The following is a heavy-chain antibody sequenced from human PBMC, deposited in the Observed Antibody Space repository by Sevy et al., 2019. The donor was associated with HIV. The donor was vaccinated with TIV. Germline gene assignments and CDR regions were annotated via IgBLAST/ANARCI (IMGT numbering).Heavy chain of an antibody. V-gene: IGHV3-23*01. CDR2: ISGSGGSGDKT. CDR1: GFTFSRYA. Sequence: LSLTCAASGFTFSRYAMNWVRQAPGKGLEWVSGISGSGGSGDKTNYADSVKGRFTISRDDSKNSLYLQLNSLRAADTAIYYCAREYDGSGYFDYWGQGTLVTVSS. D-gene: IGHD3-22*01. CDR3: AREYDGSGYFDY. J-gene: IGHJ4*02.